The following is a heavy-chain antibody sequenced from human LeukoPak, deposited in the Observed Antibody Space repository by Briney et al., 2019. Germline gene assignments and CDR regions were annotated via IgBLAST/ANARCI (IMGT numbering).Heavy chain of an antibody. V-gene: IGHV3-53*01. CDR3: ARGDGYNFFDY. CDR2: FYVGGAT. D-gene: IGHD5-24*01. CDR1: GFSVTNNY. Sequence: GGSLRLSCAVSGFSVTNNYMSWVCQGPGKGLEWVSVFYVGGATYYADSVKGRFTISRDNSENTLYLQRKSLRAEDTAVYYCARGDGYNFFDYWGQGTLVTVSS. J-gene: IGHJ4*02.